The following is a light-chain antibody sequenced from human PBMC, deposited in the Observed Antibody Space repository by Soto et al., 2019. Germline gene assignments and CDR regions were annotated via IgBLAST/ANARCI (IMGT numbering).Light chain of an antibody. CDR1: SSDVGGYNY. CDR2: DVS. CDR3: SSYTGSSTYV. J-gene: IGLJ1*01. Sequence: SALTQPASVSGSPGQSITISCTGTSSDVGGYNYVSWYQQHPGKAPKLMIYDVSNRPSGISNRFSGSKSGNTASLTISGLQAEDEADYYCSSYTGSSTYVFGTGTKVTVL. V-gene: IGLV2-14*01.